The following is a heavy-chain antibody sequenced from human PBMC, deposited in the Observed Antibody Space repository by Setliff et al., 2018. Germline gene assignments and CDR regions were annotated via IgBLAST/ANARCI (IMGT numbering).Heavy chain of an antibody. CDR2: IYYSGST. D-gene: IGHD3-10*01. Sequence: SETLSLTCTVSGGSISSSSYYWGWIRQPPGKGLEWIGSIYYSGSTYYNPSLKSRVTTSVDTSKNQFSLKLSSVTAADTAVYYCARPYGSGSYIGTNWFDPWGQGTLVTVSS. CDR1: GGSISSSSYY. CDR3: ARPYGSGSYIGTNWFDP. V-gene: IGHV4-39*07. J-gene: IGHJ5*02.